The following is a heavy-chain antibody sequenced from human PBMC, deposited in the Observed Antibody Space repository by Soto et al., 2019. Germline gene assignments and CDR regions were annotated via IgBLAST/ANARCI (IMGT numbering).Heavy chain of an antibody. V-gene: IGHV3-48*01. D-gene: IGHD6-13*01. Sequence: QPGGSLRLSCAASGFTFSSYSMNWVRQAPGKGLEWVSYISSSSSTIYYADSVKGRFTISRDNAKNSLYLQMNSLRADDTAVYYCARRQISPPTRGAATARGAMDVWAQGTTVTVSS. CDR3: ARRQISPPTRGAATARGAMDV. CDR2: ISSSSSTI. J-gene: IGHJ6*02. CDR1: GFTFSSYS.